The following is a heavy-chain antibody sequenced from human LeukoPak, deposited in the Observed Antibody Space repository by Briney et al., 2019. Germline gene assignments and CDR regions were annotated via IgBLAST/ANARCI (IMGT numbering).Heavy chain of an antibody. Sequence: PSQTLSLTCTVAGGSISSGSYYWSWIRQPAVKGLEWIGRIYTSGSTNYNPPLTSRVNISVDTSKHQFSLKLSSVTAADTAVYYCARVSGYSSGATFDYWGQGTLVTVSS. CDR3: ARVSGYSSGATFDY. J-gene: IGHJ4*02. V-gene: IGHV4-61*02. D-gene: IGHD6-19*01. CDR1: GGSISSGSYY. CDR2: IYTSGST.